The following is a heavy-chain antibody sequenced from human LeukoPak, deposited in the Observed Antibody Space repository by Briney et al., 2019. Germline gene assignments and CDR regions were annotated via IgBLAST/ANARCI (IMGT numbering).Heavy chain of an antibody. Sequence: PGGSLRLSCAASGFTFSSYEMNWVRQAPGKGLEWVSGINWNGGSTGYADSVKGRFTISRDNAKNSLYLQMNSLRAEDTALYYCARLKLMVAPDYWGQGTLVTVSS. J-gene: IGHJ4*02. CDR3: ARLKLMVAPDY. CDR2: INWNGGST. D-gene: IGHD2-8*01. V-gene: IGHV3-20*04. CDR1: GFTFSSYE.